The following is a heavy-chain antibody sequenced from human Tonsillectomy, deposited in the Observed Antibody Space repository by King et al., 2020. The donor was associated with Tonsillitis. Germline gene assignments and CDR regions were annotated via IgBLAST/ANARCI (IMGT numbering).Heavy chain of an antibody. CDR3: ARGDFGNHRGNAFDI. Sequence: VQLQQWGAGLLKPSETLSLTCAVYGGSFGGYYWSGIRQPPGKGLEGFGEINHSGNTNYNPSLKRRVTISVDTSKNQFSLKLRYVAAADTAVYYCARGDFGNHRGNAFDIWGQGTMVTVSS. V-gene: IGHV4-34*01. CDR1: GGSFGGYY. D-gene: IGHD2/OR15-2a*01. J-gene: IGHJ3*02. CDR2: INHSGNT.